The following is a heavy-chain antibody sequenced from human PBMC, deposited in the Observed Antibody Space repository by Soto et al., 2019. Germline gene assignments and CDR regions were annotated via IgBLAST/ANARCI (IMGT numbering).Heavy chain of an antibody. CDR1: GTSVSNYY. Sequence: SETLSLTCSVSGTSVSNYYWSWIRQPAGKGVEHIGRVYTSGSTSYNPSLQSRLTMSMDTSQTQIYLKLMSVTAAETTVEYCARGGIQLSYAFATWGRGILAPVSS. CDR2: VYTSGST. D-gene: IGHD5-18*01. CDR3: ARGGIQLSYAFAT. J-gene: IGHJ4*02. V-gene: IGHV4-4*07.